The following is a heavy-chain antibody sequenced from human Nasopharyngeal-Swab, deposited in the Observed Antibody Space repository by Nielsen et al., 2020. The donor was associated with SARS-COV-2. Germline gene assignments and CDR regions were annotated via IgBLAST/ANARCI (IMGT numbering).Heavy chain of an antibody. Sequence: WIRKSPGKGLVWVSRINSDGSSTSYADSVKGRFTISRDNAKNTLYLQMNSLRAEDTAVYYCARGLTGYYVDYWGQGTLVTVSS. J-gene: IGHJ4*02. CDR2: INSDGSST. V-gene: IGHV3-74*01. D-gene: IGHD3-9*01. CDR3: ARGLTGYYVDY.